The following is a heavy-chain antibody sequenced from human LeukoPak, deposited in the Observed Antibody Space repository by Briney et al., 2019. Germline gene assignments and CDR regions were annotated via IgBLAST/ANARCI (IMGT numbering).Heavy chain of an antibody. CDR3: ARDGEQIVVVPAAIPY. CDR2: ISSRSDYI. D-gene: IGHD2-2*01. J-gene: IGHJ4*02. Sequence: GGSLRLSCAASGFTFSSYSMNWVRQAPGKGLEWVSSISSRSDYIYYADSVKGRFTISRDNSKNTLYLQMNSLRAEDTAVYYCARDGEQIVVVPAAIPYWGQGTLVTVSS. V-gene: IGHV3-21*01. CDR1: GFTFSSYS.